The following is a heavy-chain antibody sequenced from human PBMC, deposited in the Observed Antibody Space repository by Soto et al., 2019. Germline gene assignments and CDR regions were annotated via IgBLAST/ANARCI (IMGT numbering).Heavy chain of an antibody. D-gene: IGHD3-22*01. Sequence: SETLSLTCTVSGGSISSSSYYWGWIRQPPGKGLEWIGSIYYSGSTYYNPSLKSRVTISVDTSKNQFSLKLSSVTAADTAVYYCARENYYDSSGYNGYNWFDPWGQGTLVTVSS. CDR3: ARENYYDSSGYNGYNWFDP. CDR2: IYYSGST. J-gene: IGHJ5*02. V-gene: IGHV4-39*02. CDR1: GGSISSSSYY.